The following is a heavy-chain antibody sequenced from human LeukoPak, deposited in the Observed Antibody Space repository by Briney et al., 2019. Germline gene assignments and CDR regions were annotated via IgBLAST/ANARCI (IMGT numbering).Heavy chain of an antibody. CDR2: IYYSGST. D-gene: IGHD2-2*01. J-gene: IGHJ5*02. Sequence: SETLSLTCTVSGGSISSHYWSWIRQPPGKGLEWIGYIYYSGSTNYNPSLKSRVTISVDTSKNQFSLKLSSVTAADTAVYYCASGHSSSTSCYRNWFDPWGQGTLVTVSS. CDR1: GGSISSHY. V-gene: IGHV4-59*11. CDR3: ASGHSSSTSCYRNWFDP.